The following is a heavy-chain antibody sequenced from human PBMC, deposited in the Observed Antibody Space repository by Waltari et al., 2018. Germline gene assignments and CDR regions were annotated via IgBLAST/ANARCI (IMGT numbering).Heavy chain of an antibody. V-gene: IGHV4-4*07. CDR2: IYTSGST. CDR1: GGSISSDF. J-gene: IGHJ6*03. Sequence: QVQLQESGPGLVKPSETLSLTCTVPGGSISSDFWSWIRQPAGKGLEWIGRIYTSGSTNYNPSLKSRVTMSLDTSKNQFSLKLSSVTAADTAVYYCARSDYYYYYMDVWGRGTTVTISS. CDR3: ARSDYYYYYMDV.